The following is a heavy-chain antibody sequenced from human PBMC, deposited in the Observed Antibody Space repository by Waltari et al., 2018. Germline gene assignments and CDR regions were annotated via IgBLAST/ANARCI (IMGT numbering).Heavy chain of an antibody. CDR1: AFTFSSYA. CDR2: ISHDGGNI. Sequence: VQMVESGGGVVQPGRSLGISCAAPAFTFSSYAMPWVRQAPGKGLEWVAVISHDGGNIYYAESVKGRFTLSRDNSKNILYLQMSSLRGDDTALYYCTRDSRGAFDGGMDVWGQGIKVTVSS. D-gene: IGHD3-10*01. CDR3: TRDSRGAFDGGMDV. V-gene: IGHV3-30-3*01. J-gene: IGHJ6*02.